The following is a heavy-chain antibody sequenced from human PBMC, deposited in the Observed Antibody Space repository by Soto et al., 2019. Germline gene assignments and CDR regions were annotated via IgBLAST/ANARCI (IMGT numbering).Heavy chain of an antibody. J-gene: IGHJ5*02. Sequence: SETLSLTCTVSGGSISSGGYYFICMRQHPGRGLEWIGYIYYSGSTYYNPSLKSRVTISVDTSKNQFSLKLSSVTAADTAVYYCARQHTEYQLRYSGWFDPWGQGTLVTVSS. D-gene: IGHD2-2*01. CDR3: ARQHTEYQLRYSGWFDP. V-gene: IGHV4-31*03. CDR2: IYYSGST. CDR1: GGSISSGGYY.